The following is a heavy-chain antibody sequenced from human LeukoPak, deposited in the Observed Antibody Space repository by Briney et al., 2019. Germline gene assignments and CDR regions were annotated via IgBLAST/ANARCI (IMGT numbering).Heavy chain of an antibody. CDR1: GGSISITNW. J-gene: IGHJ4*02. D-gene: IGHD2/OR15-2a*01. Sequence: SETLSLTCGVSGGSISITNWWSWARQPPGQGLEGIEEVSLAGETNYNPSPNGRVPMSLDGPRNQLSLTQTSVTAAHTPLYYCSRERGAFCPFGYWGEGTLVIV. V-gene: IGHV4-4*02. CDR2: VSLAGET. CDR3: SRERGAFCPFGY.